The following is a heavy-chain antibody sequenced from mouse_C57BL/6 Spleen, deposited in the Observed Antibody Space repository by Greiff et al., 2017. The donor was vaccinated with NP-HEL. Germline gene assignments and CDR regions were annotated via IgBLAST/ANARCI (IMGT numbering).Heavy chain of an antibody. CDR2: ISDGGSYT. J-gene: IGHJ3*01. CDR3: ARGGGYDAWFAY. CDR1: GFTFSSYA. Sequence: EVQLVESGGGLVKPGGSLKLSCAASGFTFSSYAMSWVRQTPEKRLEWVATISDGGSYTYYPDNVKGRFTISRDNAKNNLYLQMSHLKSEDTAMYYCARGGGYDAWFAYWGQGTLVTVSA. V-gene: IGHV5-4*01. D-gene: IGHD2-2*01.